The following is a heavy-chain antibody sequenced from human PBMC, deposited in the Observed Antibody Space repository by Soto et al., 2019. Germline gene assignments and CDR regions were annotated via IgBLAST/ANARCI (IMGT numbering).Heavy chain of an antibody. J-gene: IGHJ6*02. D-gene: IGHD6-6*01. CDR3: AIEYGSSSRPYSYGMDV. V-gene: IGHV1-2*02. CDR2: IDPNSGGT. CDR1: GYTFTGYY. Sequence: GASVKVSCKASGYTFTGYYMHWVRQAPGQGREWMGWIDPNSGGTHYAQKFQGRITMTRNTSISTAYMELSRLRSDDTAVYSCAIEYGSSSRPYSYGMDVWGQGTTVTVSS.